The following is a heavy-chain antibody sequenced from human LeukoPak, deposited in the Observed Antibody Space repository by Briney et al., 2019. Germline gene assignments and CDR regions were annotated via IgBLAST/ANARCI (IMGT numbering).Heavy chain of an antibody. Sequence: ASVKVSCKASGYTFAGYYMHWVRQAPGQGLEWMGWINPNSGGTNYAQKFQGRVTMTRDTSISTAYMELSRLRSDDTAVYYCARDKSVLRFLEWFPNWFDPWGQGTLVTVSS. CDR1: GYTFAGYY. J-gene: IGHJ5*02. CDR3: ARDKSVLRFLEWFPNWFDP. CDR2: INPNSGGT. D-gene: IGHD3-3*01. V-gene: IGHV1-2*02.